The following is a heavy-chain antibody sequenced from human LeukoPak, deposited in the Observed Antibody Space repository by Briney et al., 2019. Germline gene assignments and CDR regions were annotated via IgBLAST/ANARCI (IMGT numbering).Heavy chain of an antibody. CDR3: ARASGSPTYYYYMDV. V-gene: IGHV3-64*01. Sequence: PGGSLRLSCAASGFTFSSYAMHWVRQAPGKGLEYVSAISSNGASTYYANSVKGRFTISRDNSKNTLYLQMGSLRAEDMAVYYCARASGSPTYYYYMDVWGKGTTVTVSS. D-gene: IGHD6-13*01. CDR1: GFTFSSYA. CDR2: ISSNGAST. J-gene: IGHJ6*03.